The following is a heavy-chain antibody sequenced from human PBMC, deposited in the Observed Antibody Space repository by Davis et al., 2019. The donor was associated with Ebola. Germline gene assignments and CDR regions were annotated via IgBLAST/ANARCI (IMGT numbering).Heavy chain of an antibody. Sequence: GESLKISCAASGFTFSSYWMHWVRQAPGKGLVWVSRINSDGSSTSYADSVKGRFTISRDNAKNTLYLQMNSLRAEDTAVYYCAKVISQWLADGAFDIWGQGTMVTVSS. J-gene: IGHJ3*02. CDR3: AKVISQWLADGAFDI. D-gene: IGHD6-19*01. CDR1: GFTFSSYW. V-gene: IGHV3-74*01. CDR2: INSDGSST.